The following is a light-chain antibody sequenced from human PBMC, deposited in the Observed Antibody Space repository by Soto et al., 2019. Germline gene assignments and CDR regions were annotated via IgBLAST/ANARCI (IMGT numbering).Light chain of an antibody. CDR2: GAS. CDR3: QQYGSSGT. CDR1: QSVTSNY. J-gene: IGKJ1*01. Sequence: EVVMTPSPATLSVSPGERATLSCRASQSVTSNYLAWYQQKPGQAPRLLFYGASTRATGIPDRFSGSGSGTDFTLTISRLEPEDFAVYYCQQYGSSGTFGQGTKVDIK. V-gene: IGKV3-20*01.